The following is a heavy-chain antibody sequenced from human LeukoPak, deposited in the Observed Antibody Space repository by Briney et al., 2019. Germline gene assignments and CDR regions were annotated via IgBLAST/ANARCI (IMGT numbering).Heavy chain of an antibody. J-gene: IGHJ4*02. CDR1: GGSISSSSYY. V-gene: IGHV4-39*01. D-gene: IGHD5-18*01. CDR2: IYYSGST. CDR3: ASTGGYTFAY. Sequence: PSETLSLTCTVSGGSISSSSYYWGWIRQPPGKGLEWIGSIYYSGSTYYNPSLKSRVTISVDTSKNQFSLKLSSVIAADTAVYYCASTGGYTFAYWGQGTLVTVSS.